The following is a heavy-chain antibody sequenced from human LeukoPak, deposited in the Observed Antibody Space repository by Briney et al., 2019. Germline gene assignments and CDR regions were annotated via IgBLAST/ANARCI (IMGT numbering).Heavy chain of an antibody. J-gene: IGHJ4*02. Sequence: PSETLSLTCTVSGGSITSYYWSWLRQPAGKGLEWIGRIYSSGTTNYNPSLKSRVTMSIDTTQFSLKLSSVTAADTAVYFCACGVAAAGWLYFDYWGQGSLVTVSS. CDR1: GGSITSYY. V-gene: IGHV4-4*07. D-gene: IGHD6-13*01. CDR3: ACGVAAAGWLYFDY. CDR2: IYSSGTT.